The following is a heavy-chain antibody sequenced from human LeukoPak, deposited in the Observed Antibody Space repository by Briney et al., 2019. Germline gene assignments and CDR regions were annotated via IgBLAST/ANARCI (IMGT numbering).Heavy chain of an antibody. CDR1: GFTFSSYW. CDR3: AREDLLVPYYYNDLDV. D-gene: IGHD1-26*01. CDR2: IKQDGSEK. J-gene: IGHJ6*02. V-gene: IGHV3-7*03. Sequence: QTGGSLRLSCATSGFTFSSYWMSWVRQAPGKGLERVANIKQDGSEKYYVDSVKGRFTISRDNAKNSLYLQMSSLRAEGTAVYYCAREDLLVPYYYNDLDVWGQGTTVTVSS.